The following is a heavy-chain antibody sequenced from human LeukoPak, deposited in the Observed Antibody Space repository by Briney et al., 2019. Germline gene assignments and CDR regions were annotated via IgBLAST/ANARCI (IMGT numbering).Heavy chain of an antibody. CDR1: GFTFSSYS. V-gene: IGHV3-48*01. CDR3: ALERPNWPYYFDY. J-gene: IGHJ4*02. D-gene: IGHD1-1*01. CDR2: ISSSSSTI. Sequence: GGSLRLSCAASGFTFSSYSMNWVRQAPGKGPEWVSYISSSSSTIYYADSVKGRFTISRDNAKNSLYLQMNSLRAEDTAVYYCALERPNWPYYFDYWGQGTLVTVSS.